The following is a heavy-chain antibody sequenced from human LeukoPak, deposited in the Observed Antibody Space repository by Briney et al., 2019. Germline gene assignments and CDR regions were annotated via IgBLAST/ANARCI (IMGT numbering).Heavy chain of an antibody. CDR2: IYSGGAT. Sequence: PGGSLRLSCAASGFSVCTNYMTWVRQAPGKGLEWVSVIYSGGATYYADSVKGRFTISRDNFKKTLFLQMNSLRVEDTAVYYCAPVVPTADLKYWGQGTLVTVSS. V-gene: IGHV3-53*01. CDR3: APVVPTADLKY. CDR1: GFSVCTNY. D-gene: IGHD2-2*01. J-gene: IGHJ4*02.